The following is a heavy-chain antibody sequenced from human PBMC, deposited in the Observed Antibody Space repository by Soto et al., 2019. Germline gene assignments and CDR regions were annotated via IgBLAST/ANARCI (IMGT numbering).Heavy chain of an antibody. CDR3: ARARGAAAITGYFQH. CDR2: IIPIFGTA. V-gene: IGHV1-69*13. D-gene: IGHD5-18*01. J-gene: IGHJ1*01. Sequence: AVKVSCKASGGTFSSYAISWVRPAPGQGLDCIGGIIPIFGTANYAQKFQGRVTITADESTSTSYMELISLRSEDTAVYDCARARGAAAITGYFQHWGQGALVSVTS. CDR1: GGTFSSYA.